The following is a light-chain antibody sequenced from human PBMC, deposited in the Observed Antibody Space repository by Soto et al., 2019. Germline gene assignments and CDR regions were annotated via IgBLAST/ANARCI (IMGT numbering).Light chain of an antibody. CDR3: SSYTSSSTLAV. Sequence: QSVLTQPASVSGSPGQSITISCTGTSSDVGGYNYVSWYQQDPGKAPKLMIYDDNNRPSGVSNRFSGSKSGNTASLTISGLQAEDEAYYYCSSYTSSSTLAVFGGGTKLTVL. J-gene: IGLJ2*01. CDR1: SSDVGGYNY. V-gene: IGLV2-14*01. CDR2: DDN.